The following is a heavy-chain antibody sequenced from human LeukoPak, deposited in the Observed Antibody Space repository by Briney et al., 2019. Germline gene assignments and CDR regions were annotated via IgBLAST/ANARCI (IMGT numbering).Heavy chain of an antibody. CDR2: INPNSGGT. D-gene: IGHD6-19*01. CDR1: GYTFTGYY. CDR3: AREGIAVAGHDY. J-gene: IGHJ4*02. V-gene: IGHV1-2*02. Sequence: ASVKVSCKASGYTFTGYYMHWVRQALGQGLEWMGWINPNSGGTNYAQKFQGRVTMTRDTSISTAYMELSRLRSDDTAVYYCAREGIAVAGHDYWGQGTLVTVSS.